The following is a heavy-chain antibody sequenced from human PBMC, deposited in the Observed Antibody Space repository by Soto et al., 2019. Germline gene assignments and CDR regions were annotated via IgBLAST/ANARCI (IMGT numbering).Heavy chain of an antibody. J-gene: IGHJ4*02. CDR1: GFTLSDSS. CDR3: MSWDGRLSAEQ. CDR2: IASKTESEGT. V-gene: IGHV3-73*02. Sequence: EVHLVESGGGLVQPGGSLELSCAASGFTLSDSSVNWVRQASGKGLEWVGRIASKTESEGTLYAASVKGRITVARDDSKNTVYLQMGSLKTEDTAVYYCMSWDGRLSAEQWGQGALVTVSS. D-gene: IGHD1-26*01.